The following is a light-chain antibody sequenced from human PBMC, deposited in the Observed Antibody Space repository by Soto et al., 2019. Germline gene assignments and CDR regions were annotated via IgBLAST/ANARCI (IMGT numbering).Light chain of an antibody. CDR3: QHYNSYSEA. CDR1: QSISSW. J-gene: IGKJ1*01. V-gene: IGKV1-5*01. CDR2: DAS. Sequence: DIQMTQSPSSQSASVGDRVTIHCRASQSISSWLTWYQQMPGKAPKLLIYDASSLHSGVPSRFSGSGSGTEFTLTISSLQPDDFATYYCQHYNSYSEAFGQGAKVDI.